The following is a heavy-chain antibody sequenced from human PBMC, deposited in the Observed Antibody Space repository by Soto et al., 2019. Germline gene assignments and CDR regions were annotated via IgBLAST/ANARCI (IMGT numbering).Heavy chain of an antibody. J-gene: IGHJ6*02. CDR2: IYPGDSDT. Sequence: PAESLKTACEGSGYSFTTYWIAGVRQRPGKGLEWMGIIYPGDSDTRYSPSFQGQVTMSADKSISTAYLQWSSLKASDTAIYYCAIHNGTTTGMDVWGQGTTVTVS. CDR1: GYSFTTYW. D-gene: IGHD1-7*01. V-gene: IGHV5-51*01. CDR3: AIHNGTTTGMDV.